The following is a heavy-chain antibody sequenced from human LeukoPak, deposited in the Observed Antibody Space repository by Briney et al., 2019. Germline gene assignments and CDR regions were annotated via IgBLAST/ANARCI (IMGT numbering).Heavy chain of an antibody. CDR3: ARADMVVAATYYFDY. V-gene: IGHV1-3*01. CDR1: GYTFTSYA. J-gene: IGHJ4*02. CDR2: INAGNGNT. Sequence: ASVKVSCKASGYTFTSYAMHWVRQAPGQRLEWMGWINAGNGNTKYSQKFQGRVTITRDTSASTTYMELSSLRSEDTAVYYCARADMVVAATYYFDYWGQGTLVTVSP. D-gene: IGHD2-15*01.